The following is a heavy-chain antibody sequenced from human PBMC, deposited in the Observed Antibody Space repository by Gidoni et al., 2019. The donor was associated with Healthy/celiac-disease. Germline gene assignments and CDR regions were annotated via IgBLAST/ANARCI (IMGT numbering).Heavy chain of an antibody. J-gene: IGHJ6*02. CDR3: ARDRIQLWLQPRTYGMDV. Sequence: QVQLQESGPGLVKPSATLSLTCAVSGGSISRSNWWSWVRQPPGKGLEWIGEIYHSGSTNYNPSLKSRVTISVDKSKNQFSLKLSSVTAADTAVYYCARDRIQLWLQPRTYGMDVWGQGTTVTVSS. V-gene: IGHV4-4*02. CDR1: GGSISRSNW. D-gene: IGHD5-18*01. CDR2: IYHSGST.